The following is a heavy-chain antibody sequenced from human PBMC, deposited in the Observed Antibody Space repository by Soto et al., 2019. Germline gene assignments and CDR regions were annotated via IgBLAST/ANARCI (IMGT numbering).Heavy chain of an antibody. CDR1: GGTFSSYA. D-gene: IGHD5-18*01. CDR3: ARGRDSGIQLWPPFGY. Sequence: ASVKVSCKASGGTFSSYAISWVRQAPGQGLEWMGGIIPIFGTANYAQKFQGRVTITADESTSTAYMELSSLRSEDTAVYYCARGRDSGIQLWPPFGYWAQGTLVTVSS. CDR2: IIPIFGTA. V-gene: IGHV1-69*13. J-gene: IGHJ4*02.